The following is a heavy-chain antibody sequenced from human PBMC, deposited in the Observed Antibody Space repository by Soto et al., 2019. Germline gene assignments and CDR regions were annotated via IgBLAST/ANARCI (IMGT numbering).Heavy chain of an antibody. CDR3: ARDAPRGYYYGMDV. Sequence: SDTLSLTCTVSGGALGDDYWSWIRQPPGKGLEWIGYVYYTGSAKYNPSLKSRVTISVDTSKNQFSLKLSSVTAADTAVYYCARDAPRGYYYGMDVWGQGTTVTVSS. J-gene: IGHJ6*02. V-gene: IGHV4-59*01. CDR2: VYYTGSA. CDR1: GGALGDDY.